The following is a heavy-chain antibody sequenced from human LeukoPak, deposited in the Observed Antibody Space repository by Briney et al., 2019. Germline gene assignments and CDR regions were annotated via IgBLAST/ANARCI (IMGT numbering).Heavy chain of an antibody. CDR3: ARRRRDDYVWGSYPPTTFDY. CDR1: GGSFSGYY. D-gene: IGHD3-16*01. J-gene: IGHJ4*02. V-gene: IGHV4-34*01. CDR2: INHSGST. Sequence: SETLSLTCAVYGGSFSGYYWGWIRQPPGKGLEWIGEINHSGSTNYNPSLKSRVTISVDTSKNQFSLKLSSVTAADTAVYYCARRRRDDYVWGSYPPTTFDYWGQGTLVTVSS.